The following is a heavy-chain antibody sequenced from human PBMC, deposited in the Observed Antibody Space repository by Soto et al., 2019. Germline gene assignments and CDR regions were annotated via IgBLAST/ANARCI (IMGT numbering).Heavy chain of an antibody. CDR1: GFTFTTYG. V-gene: IGHV1-18*01. Sequence: QVPLVQSGAEVKKPGASVKVSCKASGFTFTTYGFTWVRQAPGQGLEWMGWISAYNGNTNYVQKFQGRVTMTTDTSTSTVYLELRSLTSDDTAVYYCARGGRDGMDVWGQGTTVTLSS. CDR2: ISAYNGNT. CDR3: ARGGRDGMDV. J-gene: IGHJ6*02. D-gene: IGHD3-10*01.